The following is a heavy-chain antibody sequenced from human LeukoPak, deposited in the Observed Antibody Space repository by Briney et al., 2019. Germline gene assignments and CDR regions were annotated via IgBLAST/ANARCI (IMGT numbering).Heavy chain of an antibody. V-gene: IGHV3-23*01. CDR2: ITGSGGST. J-gene: IGHJ4*02. D-gene: IGHD3-3*01. CDR1: GFTFSSYA. CDR3: ARDERLLSFLR. Sequence: GGSLRLSCAASGFTFSSYAMSWVRQAPGKGLEWVSGITGSGGSTYYADSVKGRFTISRDNSKNTLYLQMNSLRAEDTAIYYCARDERLLSFLRWGQGTLVTVSS.